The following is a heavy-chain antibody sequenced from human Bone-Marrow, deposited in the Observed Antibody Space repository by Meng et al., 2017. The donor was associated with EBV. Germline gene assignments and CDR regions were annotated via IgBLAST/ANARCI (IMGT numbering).Heavy chain of an antibody. CDR3: ARAVAGREDY. CDR2: ISGSGDPI. D-gene: IGHD6-19*01. CDR1: GFMFSDYY. V-gene: IGHV3-11*01. J-gene: IGHJ4*02. Sequence: QVQLVESGGGXVKPGGSLRLSCAASGFMFSDYYMNWIRQSPGKGLEWISYISGSGDPIYYADSVKGRFTISRDNAKNSLYLQMNSPRAEDTAVYYCARAVAGREDYWGKGTLVTVSS.